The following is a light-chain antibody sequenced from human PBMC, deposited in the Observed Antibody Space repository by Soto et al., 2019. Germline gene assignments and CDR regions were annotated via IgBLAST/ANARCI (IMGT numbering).Light chain of an antibody. J-gene: IGKJ5*01. V-gene: IGKV3-20*01. CDR2: GAS. CDR1: QSVISTY. CDR3: QQYGSSPIT. Sequence: EHVLSQTPGTPSFSQGERVTLSSGASQSVISTYLAWYQQKPGQAPRLLIYGASSGATGIPDRFSGSGSGTDFTLTISRLEPEDFAVYYCQQYGSSPITFGQGTRLEIK.